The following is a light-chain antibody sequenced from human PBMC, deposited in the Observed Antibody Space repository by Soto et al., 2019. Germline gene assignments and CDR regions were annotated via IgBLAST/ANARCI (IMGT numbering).Light chain of an antibody. CDR1: QTITSY. Sequence: DIQMTQSPSSLSASVGDRVTITCRASQTITSYLNWYQQKPGKAPKSLISAASSLQSGVPSRYSGTGSGTEFTLTISSLQPEDCASYYCQQTYSIPWTFGQGTQVEIK. CDR2: AAS. CDR3: QQTYSIPWT. J-gene: IGKJ1*01. V-gene: IGKV1-39*01.